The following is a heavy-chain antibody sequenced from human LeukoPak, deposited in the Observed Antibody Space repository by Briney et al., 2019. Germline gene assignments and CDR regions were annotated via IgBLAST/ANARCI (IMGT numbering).Heavy chain of an antibody. CDR3: ARESHPGYSSSWYFFDY. CDR1: EFTFSTYS. Sequence: GGSLRLSCAASEFTFSTYSMNWVRQAPGKGLEWVSSISSGSTYIYYADSVKGRFTISRDNAKNSLYLQMNSLRAEDTAVYYCARESHPGYSSSWYFFDYWGQGTLVTVSS. V-gene: IGHV3-21*01. CDR2: ISSGSTYI. J-gene: IGHJ4*02. D-gene: IGHD6-13*01.